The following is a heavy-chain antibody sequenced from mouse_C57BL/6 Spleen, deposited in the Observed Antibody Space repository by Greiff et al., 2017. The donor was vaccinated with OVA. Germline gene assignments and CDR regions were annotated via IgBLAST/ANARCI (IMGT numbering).Heavy chain of an antibody. V-gene: IGHV1-52*01. J-gene: IGHJ4*01. D-gene: IGHD6-1*01. Sequence: QVQLKQPGAELVRPGSSVKLSCKASGYTFTSYWMHWVKQRPIQGLEWIGNIDPSDSETHYNQKFKDKATLTVDKSSSTAYMQLSSLTSDDSAVYYCARCLKDDYDAKGYRGQGPSVTVAT. CDR2: IDPSDSET. CDR3: ARCLKDDYDAKGY. CDR1: GYTFTSYW.